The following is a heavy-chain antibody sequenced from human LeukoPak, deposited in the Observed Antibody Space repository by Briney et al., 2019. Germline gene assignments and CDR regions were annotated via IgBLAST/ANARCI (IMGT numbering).Heavy chain of an antibody. CDR2: INPNSGGT. CDR1: GYTFTGYY. V-gene: IGHV1-2*02. Sequence: VASVKVSCKASGYTFTGYYMHWVRQAPGQGLEWMGWINPNSGGTNYAQKFQGRVTMTRDTSISTAYMELSRLRSDDTAVYYCARDGPYYYDSSGRDWFDPWGQGTLVTVSS. D-gene: IGHD3-22*01. CDR3: ARDGPYYYDSSGRDWFDP. J-gene: IGHJ5*02.